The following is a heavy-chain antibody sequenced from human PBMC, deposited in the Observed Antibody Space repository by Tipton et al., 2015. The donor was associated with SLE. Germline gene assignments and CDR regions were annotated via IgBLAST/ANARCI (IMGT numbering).Heavy chain of an antibody. J-gene: IGHJ3*02. Sequence: LRLSCTVSGGSISSYYWSWIRQPPGKGLEWIGYIHYSGSTNYNPSLKSRVTISVDTSKNQFSLKLSSVTAADTAVYYCAGDLDYYGSGSYLGAFDIWGQGTMVTVSS. CDR2: IHYSGST. D-gene: IGHD3-10*01. CDR1: GGSISSYY. CDR3: AGDLDYYGSGSYLGAFDI. V-gene: IGHV4-59*08.